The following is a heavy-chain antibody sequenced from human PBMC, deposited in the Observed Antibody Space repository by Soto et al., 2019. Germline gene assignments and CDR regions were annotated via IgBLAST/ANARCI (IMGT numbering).Heavy chain of an antibody. CDR1: GFTFSSYS. D-gene: IGHD3-16*01. J-gene: IGHJ2*01. CDR2: ISSSSSYI. V-gene: IGHV3-21*01. Sequence: EVQLVESGGGLVKPGGSLRLSCAASGFTFSSYSMNWVRQAPGKGLEWVSSISSSSSYIYYADSVKGRFTISRDNAKNSLASQMNSLRAEARAVYYCARDGGRRGGGYFDLWGRGTLVTVSS. CDR3: ARDGGRRGGGYFDL.